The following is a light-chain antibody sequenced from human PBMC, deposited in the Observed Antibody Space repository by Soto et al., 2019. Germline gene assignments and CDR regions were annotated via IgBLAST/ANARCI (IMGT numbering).Light chain of an antibody. CDR2: SNN. J-gene: IGLJ3*02. Sequence: QSVLTQPPSASGTTGQRVTISCSGSSSNIGSNTVTWYQQFPGTAPKILIYSNNQRPSGVPDRLSGSKSGTSASLAISGLQSEDEADYYCAVWDDTLSGVVFGGGTKVTVL. CDR1: SSNIGSNT. V-gene: IGLV1-44*01. CDR3: AVWDDTLSGVV.